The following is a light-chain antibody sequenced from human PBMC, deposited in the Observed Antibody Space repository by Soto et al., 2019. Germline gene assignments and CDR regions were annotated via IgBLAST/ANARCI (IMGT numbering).Light chain of an antibody. CDR1: QSISSW. CDR3: QQYNSYQGT. CDR2: DAS. J-gene: IGKJ1*01. Sequence: DIQMTQSPSTLSASVGDRVTITCRASQSISSWLAWYQQKPGKAPKLLTYDASSLESGVPSRFSGSGSGTEFTLTISSRQPDDFATYYCQQYNSYQGTFGQGTKVEIK. V-gene: IGKV1-5*01.